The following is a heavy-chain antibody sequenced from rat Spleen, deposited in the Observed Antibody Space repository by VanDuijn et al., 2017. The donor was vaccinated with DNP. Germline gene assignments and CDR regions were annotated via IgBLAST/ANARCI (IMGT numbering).Heavy chain of an antibody. D-gene: IGHD1-11*01. CDR3: AREDGAY. J-gene: IGHJ3*01. Sequence: EVQLVESGGGLVQPGRSLKLSCAASGFTFSDYNMAWVRQAPKKGLEWVATISYDGSSTYYRDSVKGRFTISRDNAKSTLYLQMDSLRSEDTATYYCAREDGAYWGQGTLVTVSS. CDR1: GFTFSDYN. V-gene: IGHV5-7*01. CDR2: ISYDGSST.